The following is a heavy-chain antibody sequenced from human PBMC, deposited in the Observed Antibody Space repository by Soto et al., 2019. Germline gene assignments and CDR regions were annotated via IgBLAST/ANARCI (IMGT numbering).Heavy chain of an antibody. CDR2: ISLSGSDM. Sequence: EVQLVESGGGLVQPGGSLRLSCAASGFTFSSYTMNWVRQAPGKGLEWVSYISLSGSDMYYAGSVKGRFTISRDNAKISLSLHMNSLRAEDTAVYYCVRDHIWSFDYWGQGTPVTVSS. CDR1: GFTFSSYT. D-gene: IGHD3-10*01. V-gene: IGHV3-48*01. CDR3: VRDHIWSFDY. J-gene: IGHJ4*02.